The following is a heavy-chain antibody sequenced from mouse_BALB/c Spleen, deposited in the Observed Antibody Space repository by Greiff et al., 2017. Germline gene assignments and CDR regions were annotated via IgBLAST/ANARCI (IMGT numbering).Heavy chain of an antibody. V-gene: IGHV1S127*01. J-gene: IGHJ4*01. CDR3: TRAGWLPPYAMDY. CDR1: GYTFTSYW. D-gene: IGHD2-3*01. Sequence: QVHVKQPGAELVKPGASVKMSCKASGYTFTSYWMHWVKQRPGQGLEWIGTIDPSDSYTSYNQKFKGKATLTVDTSSSTAYMQLSSLTSEDSAVYYCTRAGWLPPYAMDYWGQGTSVTVSS. CDR2: IDPSDSYT.